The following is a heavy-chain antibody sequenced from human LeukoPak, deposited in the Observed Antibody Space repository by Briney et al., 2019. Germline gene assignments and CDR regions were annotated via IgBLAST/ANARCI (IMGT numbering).Heavy chain of an antibody. D-gene: IGHD2-15*01. CDR3: ARDPLVVVAATYYYYYGMVV. CDR2: ISAYNGNT. CDR1: GYTFTSYG. V-gene: IGHV1-18*01. Sequence: GASVKVSCKASGYTFTSYGISWVRQAPGQGLEWMGWISAYNGNTNYAQKLQGRVTMTTDTSTSTAYMELRSLRSDDTAVYYCARDPLVVVAATYYYYYGMVVWGQGTTVTVSS. J-gene: IGHJ6*02.